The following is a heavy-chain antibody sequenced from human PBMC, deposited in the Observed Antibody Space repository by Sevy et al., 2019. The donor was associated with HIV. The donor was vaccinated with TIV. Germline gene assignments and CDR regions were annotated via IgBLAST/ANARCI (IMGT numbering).Heavy chain of an antibody. Sequence: GGSLRLSCAASNLTFEDYAMHWVRRAPGKGLEWVSGISWNGADIGFAASVKCRFTISRDNAKSSVYLQINSLTPEDTGVYYCAKGQQLITQSGSYFYYGMNVWGQWTTVTVSS. V-gene: IGHV3-9*01. CDR3: AKGQQLITQSGSYFYYGMNV. J-gene: IGHJ6*02. CDR2: ISWNGADI. D-gene: IGHD6-13*01. CDR1: NLTFEDYA.